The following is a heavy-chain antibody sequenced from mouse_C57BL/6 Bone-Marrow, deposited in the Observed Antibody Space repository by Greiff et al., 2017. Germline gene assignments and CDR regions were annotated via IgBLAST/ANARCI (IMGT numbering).Heavy chain of an antibody. CDR3: ARSGGYYDYDGGTLDY. CDR1: GYSFTGYY. Sequence: VQLQQSGPELVKPGASVKISCKASGYSFTGYYMHWVKQSHGNILDWIGYIYPYNGVSSYNQKFKGKDTLTVDKSSSTAYMELRSLTSEDSAVYYCARSGGYYDYDGGTLDYWGQGTTLTVSS. V-gene: IGHV1-31*01. D-gene: IGHD2-4*01. CDR2: IYPYNGVS. J-gene: IGHJ2*01.